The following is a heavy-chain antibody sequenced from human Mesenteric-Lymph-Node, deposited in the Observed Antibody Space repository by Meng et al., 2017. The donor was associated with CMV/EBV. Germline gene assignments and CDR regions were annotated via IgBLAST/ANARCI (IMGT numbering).Heavy chain of an antibody. V-gene: IGHV3-21*01. CDR1: GFSFSDHS. Sequence: GESLKISCVASGFSFSDHSMNWVRQAPGKGLEWVSSISGVSDFIYYADSLKGRFTISRDNAENSLYLQIDSLTAEDTAVYYCARDRGYTSAWFFVGLDSWGQGTLVTVSS. CDR3: ARDRGYTSAWFFVGLDS. D-gene: IGHD6-13*01. CDR2: ISGVSDFI. J-gene: IGHJ4*02.